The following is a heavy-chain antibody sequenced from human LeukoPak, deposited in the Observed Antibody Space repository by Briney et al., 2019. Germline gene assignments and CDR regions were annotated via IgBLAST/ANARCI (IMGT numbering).Heavy chain of an antibody. V-gene: IGHV1-3*03. CDR3: ARGGPNSGGWTLDH. CDR2: INAGNGNT. Sequence: GASVKVSCKASGYTFTSYAMHWVRQAPGQRLEWMGWINAGNGNTKYSQKFQGRVTITRDTSASTAYMELSSLTSEDMAVFFCARGGPNSGGWTLDHWGQGTLVSVSS. D-gene: IGHD6-19*01. CDR1: GYTFTSYA. J-gene: IGHJ4*02.